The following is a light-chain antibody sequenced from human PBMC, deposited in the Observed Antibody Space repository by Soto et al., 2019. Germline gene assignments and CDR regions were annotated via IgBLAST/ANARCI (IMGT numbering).Light chain of an antibody. CDR3: QQYGDSPQT. CDR1: QSVGSS. V-gene: IGKV3-20*01. Sequence: EVVLTQSPGTLSLSPGERATLSCRASQSVGSSLSWYQQKPGQAPRLLFYGASSRATAIPDRFSDSGFGTDFTLTITRLEPEDFAVYYCQQYGDSPQTFGPGTKVEI. CDR2: GAS. J-gene: IGKJ1*01.